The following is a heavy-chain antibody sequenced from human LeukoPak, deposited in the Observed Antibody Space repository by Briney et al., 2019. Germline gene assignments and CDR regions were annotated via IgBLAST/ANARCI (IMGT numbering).Heavy chain of an antibody. CDR2: ISYDGSNK. CDR3: ASPSIAAAGAFDY. D-gene: IGHD6-13*01. V-gene: IGHV3-30-3*01. Sequence: GRSLRLSCAASGFTFSSYAMHWVRQAPGKGLEWVAVISYDGSNKYYADSVKGRFTISRDNSKNTLYLQMNSLRAEDTAVYYCASPSIAAAGAFDYWGQGTLVTVSS. CDR1: GFTFSSYA. J-gene: IGHJ4*02.